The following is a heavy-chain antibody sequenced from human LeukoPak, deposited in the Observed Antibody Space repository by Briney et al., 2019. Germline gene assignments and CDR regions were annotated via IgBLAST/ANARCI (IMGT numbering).Heavy chain of an antibody. CDR2: MNPNSGNT. Sequence: ASVKVSCKASGYTFTSYDINWVRQATGQGLEWMGWMNPNSGNTGYAQKFQGRVTMTRNTSISTAYMELSSLRSEDTAVYYCARVERRYFDWLLEAFDIWGQGTMVTVSS. CDR3: ARVERRYFDWLLEAFDI. D-gene: IGHD3-9*01. CDR1: GYTFTSYD. V-gene: IGHV1-8*01. J-gene: IGHJ3*02.